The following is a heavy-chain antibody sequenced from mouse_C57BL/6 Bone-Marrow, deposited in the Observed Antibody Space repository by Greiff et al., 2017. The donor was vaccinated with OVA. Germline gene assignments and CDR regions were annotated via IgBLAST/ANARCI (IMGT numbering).Heavy chain of an antibody. CDR3: ARSLGAHFDY. Sequence: QVQLQQSGAELVMPGASVKLSCKASGYTFTSYWMHWVKQRPGQGLEWIGEIDPYDSYTNYNQKFKGKSTLTVDKSSSTAYMQLSSLTSEDSAVYYCARSLGAHFDYWGQGTTLTVSS. J-gene: IGHJ2*01. CDR2: IDPYDSYT. D-gene: IGHD2-10*02. V-gene: IGHV1-69*01. CDR1: GYTFTSYW.